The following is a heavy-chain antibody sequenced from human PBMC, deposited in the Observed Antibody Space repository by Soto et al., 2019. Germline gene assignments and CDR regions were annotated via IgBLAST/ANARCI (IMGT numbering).Heavy chain of an antibody. CDR2: ISSSSSYI. J-gene: IGHJ4*02. V-gene: IGHV3-21*01. Sequence: EVQLVESGGGLVKPGGSLRLSCAASGFTFSSYSMNWVRQAPGKGLEWVSSISSSSSYIYYADSVKGRFTISRDNAKNTLDLHMNSLIAEDTAVYYCAREVRGSWPGTQDYWGQGTLVTVSS. CDR3: AREVRGSWPGTQDY. D-gene: IGHD1-26*01. CDR1: GFTFSSYS.